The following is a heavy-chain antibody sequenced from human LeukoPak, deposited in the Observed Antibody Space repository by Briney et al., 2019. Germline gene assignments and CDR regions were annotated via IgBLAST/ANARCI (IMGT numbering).Heavy chain of an antibody. D-gene: IGHD3-10*01. CDR1: GYTFTGYY. CDR2: INPNSGGT. V-gene: IGHV1-2*02. Sequence: ASVKVSCKASGYTFTGYYMHWVRQAPGQGPEWMGWINPNSGGTNYAQKFQGRVTMTRDTSISTAYMELSRLRSDDTAVYYCARGNKWFGDKLYYYYYYMDVWGKGTTVTVSS. J-gene: IGHJ6*03. CDR3: ARGNKWFGDKLYYYYYYMDV.